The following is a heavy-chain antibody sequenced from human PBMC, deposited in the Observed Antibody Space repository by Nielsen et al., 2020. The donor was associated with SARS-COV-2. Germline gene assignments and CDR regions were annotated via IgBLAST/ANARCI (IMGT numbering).Heavy chain of an antibody. D-gene: IGHD3-22*01. J-gene: IGHJ4*02. CDR2: ISSST. V-gene: IGHV3-23*01. Sequence: GESLKISCVVSGFTISTYGMSWVRQAPGKGLEWVSAISSSTYYADSVKGRFTVSRDNSKNTLYLQMNSLRAEDTAIYYCAGDGGGGYDIREGLDYWGQGTQATVSS. CDR3: AGDGGGGYDIREGLDY. CDR1: GFTISTYG.